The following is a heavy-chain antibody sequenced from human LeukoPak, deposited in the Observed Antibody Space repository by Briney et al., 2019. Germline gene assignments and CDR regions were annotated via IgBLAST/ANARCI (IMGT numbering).Heavy chain of an antibody. V-gene: IGHV3-23*01. D-gene: IGHD3-10*01. Sequence: GGSLRLSCAASGFTFSSYAMSWVRQAPGKGLEWVSAISGSGGSTYYADSVKGRSTISRDNSKNTLYLQMNSLRAEDTAVYYCAKVARYYGSGSQFDYWGQGTLVTVSS. J-gene: IGHJ4*02. CDR1: GFTFSSYA. CDR3: AKVARYYGSGSQFDY. CDR2: ISGSGGST.